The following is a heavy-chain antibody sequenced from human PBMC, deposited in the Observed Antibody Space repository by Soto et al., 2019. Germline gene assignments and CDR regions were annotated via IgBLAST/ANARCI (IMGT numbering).Heavy chain of an antibody. D-gene: IGHD3-22*01. CDR2: IYSGGTT. CDR3: ASRGDSSGFAFDI. J-gene: IGHJ3*02. V-gene: IGHV3-53*01. CDR1: GFAVSSHY. Sequence: EVQLVESGGGLIQPGGSLRLSCAASGFAVSSHYMSWVRQAPGKGLEWVSIIYSGGTTYYADSVKGRFTISRDNSRNTLYLQMNSLRAEDTAVYYCASRGDSSGFAFDIWGQGTMVTVSS.